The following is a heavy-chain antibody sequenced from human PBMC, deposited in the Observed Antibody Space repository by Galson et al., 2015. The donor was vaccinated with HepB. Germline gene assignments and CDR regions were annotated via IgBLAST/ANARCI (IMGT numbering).Heavy chain of an antibody. CDR1: GYTFTGYY. V-gene: IGHV1-2*02. J-gene: IGHJ4*02. Sequence: SVKVSCKASGYTFTGYYMHWVRQAPGQGLEWMGWTNPNSGGTNYAQKFQGRVTMTRDTSISTAYMELSRLRSDDTAVYYCTSHSISGDIVVVPEMTFFDYWGQGTLVTVSS. CDR3: TSHSISGDIVVVPEMTFFDY. CDR2: TNPNSGGT. D-gene: IGHD2-2*01.